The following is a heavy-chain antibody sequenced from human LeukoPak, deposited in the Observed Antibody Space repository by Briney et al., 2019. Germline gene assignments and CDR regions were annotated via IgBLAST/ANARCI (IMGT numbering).Heavy chain of an antibody. Sequence: GESLKISCKASGYSFTSNWITWVRQMPGKGLEWTGRIDASDSYTNYSPSCQGHVTISVDKSISTAYLQWSSLKASDIAIYYCASGSSSSWYDYWGQGTLVSVSS. CDR2: IDASDSYT. CDR1: GYSFTSNW. CDR3: ASGSSSSWYDY. J-gene: IGHJ4*02. V-gene: IGHV5-10-1*01. D-gene: IGHD6-13*01.